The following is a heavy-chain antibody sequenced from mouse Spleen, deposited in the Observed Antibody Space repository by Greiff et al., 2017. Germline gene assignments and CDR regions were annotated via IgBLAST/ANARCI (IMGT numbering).Heavy chain of an antibody. V-gene: IGHV2-5*01. D-gene: IGHD1-1*01. Sequence: QVHVKQSGPGLVQPSQTLSITCTVSGFSLTSYGVHWVRQSPGKGLEWLGVIWRGGSTDYTAAFMSRLGITKDNSKSQVFFIMNSLQADDTAIYYCANTDGSSHFAYWGQGTLVTVSA. CDR3: ANTDGSSHFAY. J-gene: IGHJ3*01. CDR1: GFSLTSYG. CDR2: IWRGGST.